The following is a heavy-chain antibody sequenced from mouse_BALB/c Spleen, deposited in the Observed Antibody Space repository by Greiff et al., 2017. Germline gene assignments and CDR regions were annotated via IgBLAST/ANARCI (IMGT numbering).Heavy chain of an antibody. CDR2: IYPGNSDT. CDR1: GYTFTSYW. CDR3: TRWRDGYYEGARDY. J-gene: IGHJ4*01. Sequence: EVQLQQSGTVLARPGASVKMSCTASGYTFTSYWMHWVKQRPGQGLEWIGAIYPGNSDTSYNQKFKGKAKLTAVTSTSTAYMELSSLTNEDSAVYYGTRWRDGYYEGARDYWGQGTSVTVSS. V-gene: IGHV1-5*01. D-gene: IGHD2-3*01.